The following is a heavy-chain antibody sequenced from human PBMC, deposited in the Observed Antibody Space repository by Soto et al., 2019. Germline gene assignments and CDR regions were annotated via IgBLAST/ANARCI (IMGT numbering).Heavy chain of an antibody. Sequence: QLQLQESGPGLVKPSETLSLTCTVSGGSLSSSSYYWGWIRQPPGKGLEWIGSIYYSGSTYYNPSLRSRVTISVDTSKNQFSLKLSSVTAADTAVYYCASPTMVRGVIWGQGTLVTVSS. CDR3: ASPTMVRGVI. J-gene: IGHJ4*02. V-gene: IGHV4-39*01. CDR2: IYYSGST. CDR1: GGSLSSSSYY. D-gene: IGHD3-10*01.